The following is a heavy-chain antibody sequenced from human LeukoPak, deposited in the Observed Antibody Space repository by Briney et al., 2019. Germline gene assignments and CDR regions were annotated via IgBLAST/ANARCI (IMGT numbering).Heavy chain of an antibody. J-gene: IGHJ4*02. CDR1: GFTFTNFA. CDR3: ARGPNSSGYSYGDY. V-gene: IGHV3-30*04. D-gene: IGHD1-26*01. Sequence: GGSLRLSCAASGFTFTNFAMHWVRQAPGKGLESVTVISNDGKNKFYTDSVKGRFTISRDDSTNTLYLQMNSLRDDDTAVYYCARGPNSSGYSYGDYWGQGTLVTVSS. CDR2: ISNDGKNK.